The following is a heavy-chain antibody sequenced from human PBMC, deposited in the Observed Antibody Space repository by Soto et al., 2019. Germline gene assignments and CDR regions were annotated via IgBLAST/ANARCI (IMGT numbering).Heavy chain of an antibody. V-gene: IGHV1-18*01. Sequence: GXSVKVSCKASGSTFTRYGISWVRQAPGQGLEWMGWXSAYNXNPKYEQKLQXXVTMTKDXXKSKDYMEMGSLRSDDTAVYYCARDLTQGVVDHWGQGALVTVSS. D-gene: IGHD3-22*01. CDR2: XSAYNXNP. CDR1: GSTFTRYG. CDR3: ARDLTQGVVDH. J-gene: IGHJ4*02.